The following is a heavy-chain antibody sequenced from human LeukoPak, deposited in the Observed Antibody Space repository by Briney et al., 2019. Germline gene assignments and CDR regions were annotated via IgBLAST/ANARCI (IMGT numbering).Heavy chain of an antibody. Sequence: SVKVSCKASGGTFSSYAISWVRQAPGQGLEWMGGIIPIFGTANYAQKFQGRVTITADESTSTAYMGLSSLRSEDTAVYYCARLEVTGDYEDSYYYYGMDVWGQGTTVTVS. V-gene: IGHV1-69*01. CDR2: IIPIFGTA. J-gene: IGHJ6*02. D-gene: IGHD4-17*01. CDR3: ARLEVTGDYEDSYYYYGMDV. CDR1: GGTFSSYA.